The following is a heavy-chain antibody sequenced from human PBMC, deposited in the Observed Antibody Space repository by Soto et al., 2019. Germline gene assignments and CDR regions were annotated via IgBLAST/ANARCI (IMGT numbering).Heavy chain of an antibody. CDR1: GFTISNNY. CDR2: IYSAGST. J-gene: IGHJ4*02. CDR3: ARGRDGYNFLYEPT. D-gene: IGHD1-1*01. V-gene: IGHV3-53*01. Sequence: PGGSLRLSCAASGFTISNNYMTWIRQPPGKGLEWVSVIYSAGSTYYADSVKGRFTISRDNSKDTVYLQRNSRRVEDTAMYYCARGRDGYNFLYEPTWGQGTLVTVSS.